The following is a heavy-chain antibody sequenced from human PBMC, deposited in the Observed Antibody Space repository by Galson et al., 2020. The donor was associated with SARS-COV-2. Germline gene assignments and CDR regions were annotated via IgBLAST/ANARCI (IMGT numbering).Heavy chain of an antibody. J-gene: IGHJ4*02. CDR2: IYYSGST. V-gene: IGHV4-31*03. CDR3: ARDRNCSGGSCSYFDY. CDR1: GGSISSGGYY. D-gene: IGHD2-15*01. Sequence: SEPLSLTCTVSGGSISSGGYYWSWIRQHPGKGLEWIGYIYYSGSTYYNPSLKSRVTISVDTSKNQFSLKLSSVTAADTAVYYCARDRNCSGGSCSYFDYWGQGTLVTVSS.